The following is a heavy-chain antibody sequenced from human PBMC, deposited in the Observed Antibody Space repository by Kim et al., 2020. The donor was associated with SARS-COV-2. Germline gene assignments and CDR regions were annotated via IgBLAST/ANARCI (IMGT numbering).Heavy chain of an antibody. CDR2: IYYSGST. J-gene: IGHJ4*02. Sequence: SETLSLTCTVSGGSISSGGYYWSWIRQHPGKGLEWIGYIYYSGSTYYNPSLKSRVTISVDTSKNQFSLKLSSVTAADTAVYYCARGFRSTVYYFDYWGQGTLVTVSS. D-gene: IGHD3-16*02. V-gene: IGHV4-31*03. CDR1: GGSISSGGYY. CDR3: ARGFRSTVYYFDY.